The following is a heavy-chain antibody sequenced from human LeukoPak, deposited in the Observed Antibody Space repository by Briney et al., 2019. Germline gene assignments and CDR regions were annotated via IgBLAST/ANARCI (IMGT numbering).Heavy chain of an antibody. CDR2: IYTSGST. J-gene: IGHJ3*02. CDR3: ARGSDYDYVWGSYLDAFDI. V-gene: IGHV4-4*07. D-gene: IGHD3-16*02. Sequence: SETLSLTCTVSGGSISSYYWSWIRQPAGKGREWIGRIYTSGSTNYNPSLKSRVTMSVDTSKNQFSLKLSSVPAADTAVYYCARGSDYDYVWGSYLDAFDIWGQGTMVTVSS. CDR1: GGSISSYY.